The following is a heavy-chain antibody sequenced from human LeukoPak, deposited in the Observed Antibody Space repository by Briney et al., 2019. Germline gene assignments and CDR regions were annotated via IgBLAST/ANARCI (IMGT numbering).Heavy chain of an antibody. CDR2: ISASGVMT. V-gene: IGHV3-23*01. J-gene: IGHJ4*02. CDR1: GFTFTNYA. CDR3: AKDRSIGTYYTFDH. D-gene: IGHD1-26*01. Sequence: GGSLRLSCAASGFTFTNYAMTWVRQAPGKGLEWVSSISASGVMTYYADSVKGRFTVSRDTSKNSLYLQMSSLTAADTAVYYCAKDRSIGTYYTFDHWGQGTLVTVSS.